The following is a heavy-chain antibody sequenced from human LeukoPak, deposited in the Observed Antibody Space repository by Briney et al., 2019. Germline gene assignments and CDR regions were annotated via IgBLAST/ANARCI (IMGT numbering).Heavy chain of an antibody. CDR1: GGSISSYY. CDR2: IYYSGST. D-gene: IGHD3-10*01. CDR3: ARSDRFGEFRK. Sequence: PSETLSLTCTVSGGSISSYYWSWLRQPPGKGLEWIGYIYYSGSTNYNPSLKSRVTISVDTSKNQFSLKLSSVTAADTAVYYCARSDRFGEFRKWGQGTLVTVSS. V-gene: IGHV4-59*01. J-gene: IGHJ4*02.